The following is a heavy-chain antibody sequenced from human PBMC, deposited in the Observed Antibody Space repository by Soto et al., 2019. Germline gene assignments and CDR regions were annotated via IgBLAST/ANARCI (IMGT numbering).Heavy chain of an antibody. CDR2: ISGSGGST. CDR1: GFTFSSYA. D-gene: IGHD1-26*01. Sequence: EVQLLESGGGLVQPGGSLRLSCAASGFTFSSYAMSWVRQAPGKGLEWVSAISGSGGSTYYADSVKGRFTISRDNSKNTLYLQMNSLRAEDTAVYYCARYGSHPTDEVYYFDYWGQGTLVTVSS. J-gene: IGHJ4*02. V-gene: IGHV3-23*01. CDR3: ARYGSHPTDEVYYFDY.